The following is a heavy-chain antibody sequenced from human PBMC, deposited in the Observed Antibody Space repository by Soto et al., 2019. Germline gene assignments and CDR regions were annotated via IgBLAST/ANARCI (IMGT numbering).Heavy chain of an antibody. Sequence: QVQLQQSGPGLVKPSQTLSLTCAISGDSVSSNSAAWNWIRQSPSRGLEWLGRTYYRSKWYNDYAVSGKSRITINPDTSKTQFSLQLNSVTPEDTAVYYCARLPARTQQLRLESADYWGQGTLVTVSS. V-gene: IGHV6-1*01. D-gene: IGHD6-13*01. J-gene: IGHJ4*02. CDR3: ARLPARTQQLRLESADY. CDR1: GDSVSSNSAA. CDR2: TYYRSKWYN.